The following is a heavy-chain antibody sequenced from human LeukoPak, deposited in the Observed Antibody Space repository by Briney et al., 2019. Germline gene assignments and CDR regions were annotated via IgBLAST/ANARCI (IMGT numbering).Heavy chain of an antibody. CDR1: RFTFSSYG. J-gene: IGHJ4*02. Sequence: GGSLRLSCAASRFTFSSYGMSWVRQAPGKGLEWVSAISGSGGSTYYADSVKGRFTISRDNSKNTLYLQMNSLRAEDTAVYYCAKMGYYGSGSYFSGWIYFDYRGQGTLVTVSS. CDR3: AKMGYYGSGSYFSGWIYFDY. V-gene: IGHV3-23*01. D-gene: IGHD3-10*01. CDR2: ISGSGGST.